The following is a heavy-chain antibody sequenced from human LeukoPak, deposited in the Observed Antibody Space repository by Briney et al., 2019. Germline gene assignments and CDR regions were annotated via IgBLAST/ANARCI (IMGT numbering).Heavy chain of an antibody. CDR2: INHSGST. CDR1: GGSFSGYY. J-gene: IGHJ6*03. V-gene: IGHV4-34*01. CDR3: ARSLALNSGSSWTYYYYYYYMDV. Sequence: SETLSLTCAVYGGSFSGYYWSWIRQPPGKGLEWIGEINHSGSTNYNPSLKSRVTISVDTSKNQFSLKLSSVTAADTAVYYCARSLALNSGSSWTYYYYYYYMDVWGKGTTVTVSS. D-gene: IGHD6-13*01.